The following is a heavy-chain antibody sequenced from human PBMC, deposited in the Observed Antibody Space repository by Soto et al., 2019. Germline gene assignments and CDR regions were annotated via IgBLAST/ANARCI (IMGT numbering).Heavy chain of an antibody. J-gene: IGHJ4*02. D-gene: IGHD3-10*01. CDR2: ISVYNGNT. V-gene: IGHV1-18*01. Sequence: QVQLVQYGAEVKKPGASVKVSCKASGYTFTSYGISWVRQALGQGLEWMGWISVYNGNTNYAQKLQGRVTMTTDTSMSTACMELRSLRSDDTAVYYCASGWFGEFVYYFDYWGQGTLVTVSS. CDR3: ASGWFGEFVYYFDY. CDR1: GYTFTSYG.